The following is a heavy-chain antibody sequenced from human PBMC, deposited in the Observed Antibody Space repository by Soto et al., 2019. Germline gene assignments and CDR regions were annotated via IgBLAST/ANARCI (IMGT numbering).Heavy chain of an antibody. D-gene: IGHD3-22*01. CDR2: IKEDGGEM. CDR1: GFTFSSYA. V-gene: IGHV3-7*01. CDR3: ARVSYYYDVSGYYADY. Sequence: PGGSLRLSCAASGFTFSSYAMNWVRQAPGKGLEWVANIKEDGGEMYYVDSVKGRFTISRDNAKNSLYLQMNSLRAEDTAVYYCARVSYYYDVSGYYADYWGQGALVTVSS. J-gene: IGHJ4*02.